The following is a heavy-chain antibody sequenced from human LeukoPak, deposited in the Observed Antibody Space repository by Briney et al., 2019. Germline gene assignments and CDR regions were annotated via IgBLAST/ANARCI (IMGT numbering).Heavy chain of an antibody. CDR2: INPSGGST. D-gene: IGHD3-22*01. J-gene: IGHJ4*02. CDR1: GYTFTSYH. Sequence: GASVKVSCKASGYTFTSYHIHWVRQAPEQGLEWMGIINPSGGSTSYAQKFQGRVTMTRDISTSTVYVELSSLRSEDTAVYYCARVLSSGYSDYFDYWGQGTLVTVSS. V-gene: IGHV1-46*01. CDR3: ARVLSSGYSDYFDY.